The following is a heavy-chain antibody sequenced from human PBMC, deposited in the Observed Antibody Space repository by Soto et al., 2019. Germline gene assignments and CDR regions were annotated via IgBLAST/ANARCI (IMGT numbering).Heavy chain of an antibody. CDR1: GFTFSSYA. CDR2: ISYDGSNK. D-gene: IGHD3-22*01. J-gene: IGHJ6*02. V-gene: IGHV3-30-3*01. CDR3: ARYQRGNYYDSSGYYSGGMYYYYYGMDV. Sequence: GGSLRLSCAASGFTFSSYAMHWVRQAPGKGLEWVAVISYDGSNKYYAESVKGRCTISRDNSKNTLYLQMNSLGSEETAVYYCARYQRGNYYDSSGYYSGGMYYYYYGMDVWGQGTTVTVSS.